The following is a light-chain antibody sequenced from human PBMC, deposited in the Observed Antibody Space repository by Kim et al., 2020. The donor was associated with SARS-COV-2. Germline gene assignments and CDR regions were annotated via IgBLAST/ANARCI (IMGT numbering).Light chain of an antibody. CDR3: MVQYSSGLV. V-gene: IGLV7-46*01. CDR1: TGAITSGHY. CDR2: DTI. J-gene: IGLJ3*02. Sequence: EAPVTPTRATSTGAITSGHYPCWFQQKTGQDPTTLNWDTIKTHSWTPALFSGALLGSKAALTHSAAQPEDEGDYYCMVQYSSGLVFGGGTKLTVL.